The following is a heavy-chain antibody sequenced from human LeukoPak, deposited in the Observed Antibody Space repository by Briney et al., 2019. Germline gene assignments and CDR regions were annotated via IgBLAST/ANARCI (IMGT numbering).Heavy chain of an antibody. Sequence: ASVKVSCKASGGTFSSYAISWVRQAPGQGLEWMGRIIPILGIANYAQKFQGRVTITADKSTSTAYMELSSLRSEDTAVYYCARGEDYYDSSGYRAFDYWGQGALVTVSS. CDR3: ARGEDYYDSSGYRAFDY. V-gene: IGHV1-69*04. J-gene: IGHJ4*02. CDR1: GGTFSSYA. CDR2: IIPILGIA. D-gene: IGHD3-22*01.